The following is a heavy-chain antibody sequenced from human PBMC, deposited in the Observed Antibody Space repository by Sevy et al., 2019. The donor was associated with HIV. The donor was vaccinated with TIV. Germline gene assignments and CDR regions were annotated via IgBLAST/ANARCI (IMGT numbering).Heavy chain of an antibody. V-gene: IGHV3-48*02. CDR3: AGEGDYHASGSYYSGFFDY. J-gene: IGHJ4*02. D-gene: IGHD3-10*01. CDR2: ISSSSSTI. Sequence: GGSLRLSCAASGLTFSSYSMNWVRQAPGKGLEWVSFISSSSSTIYHADSVKGRFTISRDNAKNSLYLQMNSLRDEDTAVYYCAGEGDYHASGSYYSGFFDYWGQGTLVTVSS. CDR1: GLTFSSYS.